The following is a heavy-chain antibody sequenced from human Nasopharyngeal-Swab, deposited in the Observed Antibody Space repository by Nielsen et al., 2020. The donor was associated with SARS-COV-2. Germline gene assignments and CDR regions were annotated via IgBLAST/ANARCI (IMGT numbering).Heavy chain of an antibody. D-gene: IGHD1-1*01. CDR1: GFTFSSYG. J-gene: IGHJ4*02. CDR2: ISYDGSNK. V-gene: IGHV3-30*03. CDR3: ATGWNLDY. Sequence: GESLKISCAASGFTFSSYGMHWVRQAPGKGLEWVAVISYDGSNKYYADSVKGRFTISRDNSKNTLYLQMNSLRAEDTAVYYCATGWNLDYWGQGTLVTVSS.